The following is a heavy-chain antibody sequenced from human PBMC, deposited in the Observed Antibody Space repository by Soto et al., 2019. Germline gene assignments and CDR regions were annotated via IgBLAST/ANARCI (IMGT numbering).Heavy chain of an antibody. Sequence: ASVKVSCKASGYTFTSYDINWVRQATGQGLEWMGWMNPNSGNTGYAQKIQGRVTMTTNTSISTAYMELSSLRSEDTAVHYCARGLEDYYDSSGYYFDDAFDIWGQGTMVTVSS. V-gene: IGHV1-8*01. CDR1: GYTFTSYD. CDR2: MNPNSGNT. CDR3: ARGLEDYYDSSGYYFDDAFDI. J-gene: IGHJ3*02. D-gene: IGHD3-22*01.